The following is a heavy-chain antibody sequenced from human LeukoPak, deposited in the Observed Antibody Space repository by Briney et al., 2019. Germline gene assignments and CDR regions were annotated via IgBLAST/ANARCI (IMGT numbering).Heavy chain of an antibody. D-gene: IGHD2-15*01. Sequence: GGSLRLSCAASGFTFSDYYMSWIRQAPGKGLEWVSYISAITKNMYHADSVKGRFTIARDDAKNSLYLQMNSLRAEDTAVYYCARLRTPYYFGMDVWGQGTTVTVSS. CDR3: ARLRTPYYFGMDV. CDR2: ISAITKNM. CDR1: GFTFSDYY. V-gene: IGHV3-11*01. J-gene: IGHJ6*02.